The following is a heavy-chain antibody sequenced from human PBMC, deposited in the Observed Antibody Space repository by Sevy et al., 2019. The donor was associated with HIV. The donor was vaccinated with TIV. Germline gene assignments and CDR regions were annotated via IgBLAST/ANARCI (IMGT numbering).Heavy chain of an antibody. CDR1: GFTFSDSA. Sequence: GGSLRLSCAASGFTFSDSAMHWVRQASGKGLEWVGRIRSKANSYATAYAASVKGRFTISRDDSKNTAYLQMNSLKTEDTAVYYCTRRPREWPGPLYGMDVWGQGTTVTVSS. V-gene: IGHV3-73*01. CDR3: TRRPREWPGPLYGMDV. J-gene: IGHJ6*02. CDR2: IRSKANSYAT. D-gene: IGHD3-3*01.